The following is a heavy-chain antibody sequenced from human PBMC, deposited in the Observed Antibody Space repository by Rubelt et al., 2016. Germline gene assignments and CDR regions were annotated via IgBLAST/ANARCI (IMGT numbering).Heavy chain of an antibody. CDR2: INTKTGNP. Sequence: QVHLVQSGAEVKKPGASVRVSCEASGYTFTSYVISWVRQAPGQGLECMGWINTKTGNPTYAQGFTGRFVFSLHTSVSTAYRQISSRKAEDTAVYYCARPEYSSSSTNLDYWGQGTLVTVSS. CDR3: ARPEYSSSSTNLDY. D-gene: IGHD6-6*01. J-gene: IGHJ4*02. V-gene: IGHV7-4-1*02. CDR1: GYTFTSYV.